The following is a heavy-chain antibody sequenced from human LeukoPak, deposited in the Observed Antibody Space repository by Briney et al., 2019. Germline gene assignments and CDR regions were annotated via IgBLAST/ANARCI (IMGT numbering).Heavy chain of an antibody. CDR3: AKDRHIVVVPAAPFDY. CDR2: ISGSGGTT. V-gene: IGHV3-23*01. CDR1: GFTFSSYS. Sequence: GGSLRLSCAASGFTFSSYSMNWARQAPGKGLEWVSAISGSGGTTYYADSVKGRFTISRDNSKNTLYLQMNSLRADDTAVYYCAKDRHIVVVPAAPFDYWGQGTLVTVSS. J-gene: IGHJ4*02. D-gene: IGHD2-2*01.